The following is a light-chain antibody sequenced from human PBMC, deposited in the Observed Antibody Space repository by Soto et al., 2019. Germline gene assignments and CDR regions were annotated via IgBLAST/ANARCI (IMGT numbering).Light chain of an antibody. CDR3: MQSLQTWT. CDR1: QSLLHGDGNNY. CDR2: LAS. V-gene: IGKV2-28*01. Sequence: DIEMTQSPLSLPVTPGEPASISCRSSQSLLHGDGNNYLDWYLQRPGQSPQLLIYLASNRASGVPDRFRGSGSGTDFTLKISRVEAEDAGVYYCMQSLQTWTFGQGTTIEIK. J-gene: IGKJ1*01.